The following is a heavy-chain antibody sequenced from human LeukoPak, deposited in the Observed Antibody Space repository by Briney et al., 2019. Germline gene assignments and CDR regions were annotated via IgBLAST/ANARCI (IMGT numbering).Heavy chain of an antibody. D-gene: IGHD3-22*01. J-gene: IGHJ4*02. CDR2: IIPIFGTA. V-gene: IGHV1-69*01. CDR1: GGTFSSYA. Sequence: SVKVSCKASGGTFSSYAISWVRLAPGQGLEWMGGIIPIFGTANYAQKFQGRVTITADESTSTAYMELSSLRSEDTAVYYCARSFTYYYDSSGYYLIYWGQGTLVTVSS. CDR3: ARSFTYYYDSSGYYLIY.